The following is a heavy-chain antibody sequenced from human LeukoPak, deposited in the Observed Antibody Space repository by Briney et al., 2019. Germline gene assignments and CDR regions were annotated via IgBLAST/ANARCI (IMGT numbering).Heavy chain of an antibody. V-gene: IGHV4-34*01. CDR3: ARVKSAGGAFDY. D-gene: IGHD6-13*01. Sequence: PSETLSLTCAVYGGSFSGXYXNWIRQPPGXXXXWIGEINHSGSTDYXXXLKSRVTXSVDTSKNQFSLRLSSVTSADTAVYYCARVKSAGGAFDYWGQGTLVAVSS. CDR2: INHSGST. CDR1: GGSFSGXY. J-gene: IGHJ4*02.